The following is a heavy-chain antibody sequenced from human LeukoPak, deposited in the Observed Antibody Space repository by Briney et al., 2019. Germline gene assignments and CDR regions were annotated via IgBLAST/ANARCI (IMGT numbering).Heavy chain of an antibody. D-gene: IGHD2-2*01. V-gene: IGHV4-61*02. CDR3: ARVVPAASYNWFDP. CDR2: IYTSGST. Sequence: SETLSLTCTVSGGSISSGSYYWSWIRQPAGKGLEWIGRIYTSGSTNYNPSLKSRVTISVDTSKNQFSLKLSSVTAADTAVYYCARVVPAASYNWFDPWGQGTLVTVSS. J-gene: IGHJ5*02. CDR1: GGSISSGSYY.